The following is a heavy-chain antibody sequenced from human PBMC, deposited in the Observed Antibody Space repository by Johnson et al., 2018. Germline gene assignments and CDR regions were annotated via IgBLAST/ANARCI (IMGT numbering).Heavy chain of an antibody. D-gene: IGHD4-17*01. V-gene: IGHV1-2*04. CDR2: INPNRGGT. CDR3: ARSQSAYYGDYVGAEYFQH. J-gene: IGHJ1*01. Sequence: QWVRQAPGQGLEWMGWINPNRGGTNYAQTFQGWATRTRDTSISTAYMELSRLRSDDTAVYYCARSQSAYYGDYVGAEYFQHWGQGTLVTVSS.